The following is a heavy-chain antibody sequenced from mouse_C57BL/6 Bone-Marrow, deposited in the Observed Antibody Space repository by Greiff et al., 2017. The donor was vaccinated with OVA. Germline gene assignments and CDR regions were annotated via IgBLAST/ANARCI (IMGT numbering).Heavy chain of an antibody. CDR1: GYSITSGYY. V-gene: IGHV3-6*01. CDR2: ISYDGSN. J-gene: IGHJ1*03. Sequence: EVKLQESGPGLVKPSQSLSLTCSVTGYSITSGYYWNWIRQFPGNKLEWMGNISYDGSNNYNPSLKNRISITRDTSKNQFFLQLNSVTTEDTATYYCAHYYGSSPYWYFDVWGTGTTVTVSS. D-gene: IGHD1-1*01. CDR3: AHYYGSSPYWYFDV.